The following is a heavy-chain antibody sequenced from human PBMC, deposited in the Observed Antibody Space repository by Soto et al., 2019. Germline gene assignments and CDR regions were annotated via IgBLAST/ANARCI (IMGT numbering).Heavy chain of an antibody. CDR2: ITTYNGDT. Sequence: ASVKVSCKASGYSFTGYGINWVRQAPGQGLQWLGRITTYNGDTNYAQNFQSRVTMTTDTSTSTTYMELRSLRSDDTAVYFCARGRGYSLIPVVDDAVDVWGQGTLVTVSS. D-gene: IGHD5-12*01. CDR1: GYSFTGYG. CDR3: ARGRGYSLIPVVDDAVDV. V-gene: IGHV1-18*04. J-gene: IGHJ3*01.